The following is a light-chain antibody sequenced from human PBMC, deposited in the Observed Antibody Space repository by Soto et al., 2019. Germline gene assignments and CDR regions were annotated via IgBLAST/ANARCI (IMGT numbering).Light chain of an antibody. Sequence: EVVMTQSPATLSVSPGERATLPCRASQSVRSNLGWYQQKPGQAPRLLFYGASTRATGIPARFTASGSGTEFTLTISSLQSEDFAVYFCQQYNNWPRTFGQGTKVEMK. CDR1: QSVRSN. V-gene: IGKV3D-15*01. CDR3: QQYNNWPRT. CDR2: GAS. J-gene: IGKJ1*01.